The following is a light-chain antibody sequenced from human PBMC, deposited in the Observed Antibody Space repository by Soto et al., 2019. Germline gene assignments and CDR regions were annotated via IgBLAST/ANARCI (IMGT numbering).Light chain of an antibody. CDR2: GAS. CDR1: QRVSSN. J-gene: IGKJ5*01. V-gene: IGKV3-15*01. CDR3: QQYNNWPPIT. Sequence: EIVITQSPAPLSVSPGERATLSCRASQRVSSNLAWYQQKPGQAPRLLIYGASTRATGIPARFSGSGSGTEFTLTISSLQSEDFAVYYCQQYNNWPPITFGQGTRLEIK.